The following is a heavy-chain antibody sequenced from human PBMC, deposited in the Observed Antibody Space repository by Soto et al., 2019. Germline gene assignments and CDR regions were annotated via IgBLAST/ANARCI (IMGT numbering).Heavy chain of an antibody. Sequence: LSLTCTVSGASISPYYWNWIRQTPGGGLEWLGYIHYSGTTKYTPSLETRVTMSLDTSKNQFSLNLSSVTAADTAIYYCAGSNLRGYSYAYTWAQGXLVTVSS. CDR1: GASISPYY. D-gene: IGHD5-18*01. V-gene: IGHV4-59*01. J-gene: IGHJ5*02. CDR3: AGSNLRGYSYAYT. CDR2: IHYSGTT.